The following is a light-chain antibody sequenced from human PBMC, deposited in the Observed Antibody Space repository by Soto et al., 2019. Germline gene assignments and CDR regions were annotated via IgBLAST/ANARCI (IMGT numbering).Light chain of an antibody. CDR3: AAWDDSLNGVV. Sequence: QPVLTQPPAASGTHGQRVTISCSGSSSNIGSNTVNWYQQLPGTAPKLLIYSNNQRPSGVPDRFSGSKSGTSTSLAISGLQSEDEADYYCAAWDDSLNGVVFGGGTQLTVL. J-gene: IGLJ2*01. CDR2: SNN. V-gene: IGLV1-44*01. CDR1: SSNIGSNT.